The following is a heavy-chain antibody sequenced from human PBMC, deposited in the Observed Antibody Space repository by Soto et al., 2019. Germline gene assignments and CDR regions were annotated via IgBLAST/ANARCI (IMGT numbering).Heavy chain of an antibody. D-gene: IGHD6-19*01. CDR3: AKDNNSGPRGIFDY. V-gene: IGHV3-23*01. Sequence: GGSLRLSCAASGFTLPTYAMNWVRQAPGKGLEWVSVISGSSTSTYYADSVKGRFTVSRDNSKNTLYLQMNSLRAEDTAVYYCAKDNNSGPRGIFDYWGQGALVTVSS. J-gene: IGHJ4*02. CDR1: GFTLPTYA. CDR2: ISGSSTST.